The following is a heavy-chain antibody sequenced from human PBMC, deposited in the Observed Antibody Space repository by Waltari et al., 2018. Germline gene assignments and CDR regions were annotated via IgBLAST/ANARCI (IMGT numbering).Heavy chain of an antibody. CDR3: ATAGNYRFDF. Sequence: EVQLVESGGGLVQPGGSLRLSCAFSGVTFSDTWLHWVRQTPGKGLMWVSRINPDGRTTNYADSVTGRFTISRDNAKNMVYLQMHSLGAEDTAVYYCATAGNYRFDFWGQGTLVTVSP. V-gene: IGHV3-74*01. CDR2: INPDGRTT. CDR1: GVTFSDTW. J-gene: IGHJ4*02. D-gene: IGHD1-26*01.